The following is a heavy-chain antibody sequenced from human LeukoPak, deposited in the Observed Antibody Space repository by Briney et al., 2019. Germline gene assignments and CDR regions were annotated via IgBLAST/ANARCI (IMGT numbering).Heavy chain of an antibody. V-gene: IGHV1-69*13. CDR1: GGTFSNSV. J-gene: IGHJ4*02. CDR2: IIPIFGST. CDR3: STGWFGESESH. D-gene: IGHD3-10*01. Sequence: SVKVSCKTSGGTFSNSVISWVRQAPGQGLEWMGGIIPIFGSTHYAQKFQGRVTITADDSTSTAYMELSSLRYEDMAVYYCSTGWFGESESHWGQGTLVTVSS.